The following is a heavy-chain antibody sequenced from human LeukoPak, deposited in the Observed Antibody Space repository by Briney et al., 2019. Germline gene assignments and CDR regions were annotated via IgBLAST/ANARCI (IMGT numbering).Heavy chain of an antibody. CDR1: GYTFTGYY. D-gene: IGHD6-19*01. V-gene: IGHV1-2*02. CDR3: ARAHTGYSSGWYRY. CDR2: INPNSGGT. J-gene: IGHJ4*02. Sequence: ASVKVSCKASGYTFTGYYMHWVRQAPGQGLEWMGWINPNSGGTNYAQKFQGRVTMTRDTSISTAYMELSRLRSDDTAVYYCARAHTGYSSGWYRYWGQGTLVTVSS.